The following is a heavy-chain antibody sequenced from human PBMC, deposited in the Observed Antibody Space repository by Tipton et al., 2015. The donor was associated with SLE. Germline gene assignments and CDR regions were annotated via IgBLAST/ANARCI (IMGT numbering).Heavy chain of an antibody. CDR2: IIHSGVT. Sequence: GLVKPSQTLSLTCAVYGESFNGYFWTWIRQPPGKGLEWIAEIIHSGVTNYNPSLRSRVTISVDMSKNQVSLKLSSVTAADTAVYFCARVAATEVFDYWGQGTLVTVSS. J-gene: IGHJ4*02. CDR1: GESFNGYF. CDR3: ARVAATEVFDY. V-gene: IGHV4-34*12. D-gene: IGHD1-1*01.